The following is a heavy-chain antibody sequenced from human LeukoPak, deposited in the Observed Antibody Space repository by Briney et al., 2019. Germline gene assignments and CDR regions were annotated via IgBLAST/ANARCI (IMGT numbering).Heavy chain of an antibody. CDR3: ARVDFYGDYFLFDY. Sequence: ASVKVSCKASGYTFTGYYMHWVRQAPGQGLEWMGWINPNSGGTNYAQKFQGRVTMTRDTSISTAYMELSRLRSDDTAVYYCARVDFYGDYFLFDYWGQGTLVTVSP. CDR2: INPNSGGT. CDR1: GYTFTGYY. J-gene: IGHJ4*02. V-gene: IGHV1-2*02. D-gene: IGHD4-17*01.